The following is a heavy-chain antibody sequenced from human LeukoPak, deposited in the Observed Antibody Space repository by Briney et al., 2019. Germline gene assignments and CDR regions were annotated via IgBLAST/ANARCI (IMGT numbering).Heavy chain of an antibody. Sequence: SQTLPLTCTVSGGSFSSSSYYWRWIRQPAGKGLEWIGRIYTSGSTNYNPSLKSRVTISVDTSKNQFSLKLSSVTAADTAVYYCARGVVVVPAAIANNWFDPWGQGTLVTVSS. CDR2: IYTSGST. D-gene: IGHD2-2*01. V-gene: IGHV4-61*02. J-gene: IGHJ5*02. CDR3: ARGVVVVPAAIANNWFDP. CDR1: GGSFSSSSYY.